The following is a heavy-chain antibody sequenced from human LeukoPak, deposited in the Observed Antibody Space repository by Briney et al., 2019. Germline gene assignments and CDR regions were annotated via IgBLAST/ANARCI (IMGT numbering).Heavy chain of an antibody. CDR2: ISYDGSNK. D-gene: IGHD6-13*01. CDR1: GFTFSSYA. Sequence: GGSLRLSCAASGFTFSSYAMHWVRQAPGKGLEWVAVISYDGSNKNYADSVKGRFTIARDSSKNTLYLQMNSLRAEDTAVYYCAKRGSTWDLDYWGQGTLVTVSS. J-gene: IGHJ4*02. V-gene: IGHV3-33*06. CDR3: AKRGSTWDLDY.